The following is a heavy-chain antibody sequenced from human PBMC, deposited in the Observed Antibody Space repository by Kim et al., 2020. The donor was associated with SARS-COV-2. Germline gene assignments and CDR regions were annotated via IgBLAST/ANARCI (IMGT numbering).Heavy chain of an antibody. CDR2: ISSSSSYT. CDR3: ARSAREFGELLLGAFDI. Sequence: LSLTCAASGFTFSDYYMSWIRQAPGKGLEWVSYISSSSSYTNYADSVKGRFTISRDNAKNSLYLQMNSLRAEDTAVYYCARSAREFGELLLGAFDIWGQGTMVTVSS. CDR1: GFTFSDYY. D-gene: IGHD3-10*01. J-gene: IGHJ3*02. V-gene: IGHV3-11*06.